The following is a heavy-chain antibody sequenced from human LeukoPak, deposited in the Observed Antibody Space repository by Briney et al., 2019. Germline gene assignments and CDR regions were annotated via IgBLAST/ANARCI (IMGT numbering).Heavy chain of an antibody. D-gene: IGHD6-13*01. CDR2: IYPSDSDS. CDR3: ARRFSAAAGFDI. J-gene: IGHJ3*02. V-gene: IGHV5-51*01. CDR1: GFTFNNYW. Sequence: GEPLKISFQGSGFTFNNYWIGWVRQRPGKGVEWMGIIYPSDSDSRSSPSFRGQVTISADKSISTAYLQWSSLNASDTAMYYCARRFSAAAGFDIWGQGTMVTVSS.